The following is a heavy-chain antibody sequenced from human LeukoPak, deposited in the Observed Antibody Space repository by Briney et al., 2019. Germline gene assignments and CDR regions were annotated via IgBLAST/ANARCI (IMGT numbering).Heavy chain of an antibody. Sequence: PSETLSLTCTVSGGSVSSGNYYWSWIRQPPGKGLEWIGYIYYSGSTNYNPSLKSRVTISVDTSKNQISLKLTSVTAADTAVYYCASDGGRSNLAVLWGQGTLVTVSS. CDR1: GGSVSSGNYY. D-gene: IGHD6-19*01. J-gene: IGHJ4*02. CDR3: ASDGGRSNLAVL. CDR2: IYYSGST. V-gene: IGHV4-61*01.